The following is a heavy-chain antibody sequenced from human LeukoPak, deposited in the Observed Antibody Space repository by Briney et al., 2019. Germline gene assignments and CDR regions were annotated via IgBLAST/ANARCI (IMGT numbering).Heavy chain of an antibody. D-gene: IGHD2-2*01. CDR2: ISSSSSYI. V-gene: IGHV3-21*01. CDR1: GFTFSSYS. Sequence: PGGSLRLSCAASGFTFSSYSMNWVRQAPGKGLEWVSSISSSSSYIYYADSVKGRFTISRDNAKNSLYLQMNSLTAEDTAVYYCARCSVPADDYWGQGTLVTVSS. CDR3: ARCSVPADDY. J-gene: IGHJ4*02.